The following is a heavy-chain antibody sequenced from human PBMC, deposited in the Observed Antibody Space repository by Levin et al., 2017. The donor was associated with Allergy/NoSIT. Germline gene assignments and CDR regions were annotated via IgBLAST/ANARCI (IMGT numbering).Heavy chain of an antibody. CDR3: ARGNWHQFQVRVGLDY. J-gene: IGHJ4*02. D-gene: IGHD1-1*01. CDR2: INHSGAA. CDR1: GESFSGYY. Sequence: SETLSLTCAVYGESFSGYYWTWIRQPPGKGLEWLGEINHSGAASHNPSLRSRVTLSVDTSKNQFSLKLNSVTAADTAVYYCARGNWHQFQVRVGLDYWGQGTLVTVTS. V-gene: IGHV4-34*01.